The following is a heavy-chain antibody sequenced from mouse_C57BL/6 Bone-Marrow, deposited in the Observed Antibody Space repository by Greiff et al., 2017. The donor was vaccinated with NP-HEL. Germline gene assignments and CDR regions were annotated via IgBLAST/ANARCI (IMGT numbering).Heavy chain of an antibody. D-gene: IGHD2-1*01. CDR1: GYTFTDYN. J-gene: IGHJ4*01. V-gene: IGHV1-18*01. Sequence: VQLKESGPELVKPGASVKIPCKASGYTFTDYNMDWVKQSHGKSLEWIGDINPNNGGTIYNQKFKGKATLTVDKSSSTAYMELRSLTSEDTAVYYCARGGNYDFGAMDYWGQGTSVSVSS. CDR3: ARGGNYDFGAMDY. CDR2: INPNNGGT.